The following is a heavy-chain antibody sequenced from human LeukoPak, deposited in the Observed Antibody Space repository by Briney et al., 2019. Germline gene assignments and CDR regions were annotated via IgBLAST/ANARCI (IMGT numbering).Heavy chain of an antibody. V-gene: IGHV1-18*01. J-gene: IGHJ6*02. CDR2: IGAYSGNT. CDR3: ARDGYCSSTSCPDLYYYYGMDV. D-gene: IGHD2-2*03. CDR1: GYTFTSYD. Sequence: ASVKVSCKASGYTFTSYDINWVRQAPGQGLEWMGWIGAYSGNTNYAQKLQGRVTMTTGTSTSTAYMELRSLRSDDTAVYYCARDGYCSSTSCPDLYYYYGMDVWGQGTTVTVSS.